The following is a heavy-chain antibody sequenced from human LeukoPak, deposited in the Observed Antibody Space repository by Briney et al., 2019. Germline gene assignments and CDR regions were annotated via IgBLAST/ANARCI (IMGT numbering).Heavy chain of an antibody. J-gene: IGHJ6*03. Sequence: SETLSLTCAVSGGSISSRNWWSWVRQPPGKGLEWIGEISHTGGTSYTPSLKSRVTISVDTSKNQFSLKLSSVTAADTAVYYCARGYCSGGSCYSYYYYNYMDVWGKGTTVTVSS. D-gene: IGHD2-15*01. CDR1: GGSISSRNW. CDR2: ISHTGGT. V-gene: IGHV4-4*02. CDR3: ARGYCSGGSCYSYYYYNYMDV.